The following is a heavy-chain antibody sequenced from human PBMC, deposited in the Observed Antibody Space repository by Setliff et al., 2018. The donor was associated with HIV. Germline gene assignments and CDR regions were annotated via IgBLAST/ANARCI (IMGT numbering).Heavy chain of an antibody. CDR1: GYSISSGYY. J-gene: IGHJ1*01. V-gene: IGHV4-38-2*02. CDR3: ARVSSTFNFWSGYEYFQH. CDR2: IYHSGST. D-gene: IGHD3-3*01. Sequence: SETLSLTCTVSGYSISSGYYCGWIRQPPGKGLEWIGSIYHSGSTYYNPSLKSRVTISVDTSKNQFSLKLSSVTAADTAVYYCARVSSTFNFWSGYEYFQHWGQGTLVTVSS.